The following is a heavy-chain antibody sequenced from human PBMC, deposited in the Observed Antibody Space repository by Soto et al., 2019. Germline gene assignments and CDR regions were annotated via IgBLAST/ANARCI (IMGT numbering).Heavy chain of an antibody. Sequence: QVQLVESGGGVVQPGRSLRLSCAASGFTFSRYAMHWVRQAPGKGLEWVAIIWFDGSNEYYADSVKGRFTISRDNSKNTLYLQMNSLIPEDTAVYYCGRTSVVPGYYCDYWGQGTLVTVSS. V-gene: IGHV3-33*01. D-gene: IGHD2-15*01. CDR1: GFTFSRYA. CDR2: IWFDGSNE. CDR3: GRTSVVPGYYCDY. J-gene: IGHJ4*02.